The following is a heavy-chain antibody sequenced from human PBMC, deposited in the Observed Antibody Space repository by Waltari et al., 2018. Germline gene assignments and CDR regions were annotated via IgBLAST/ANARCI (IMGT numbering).Heavy chain of an antibody. Sequence: EVQLVESGGNLIQPGGSLMLSCAASGFTVRTNFIRWVRQAPGKGLEWVSIIYSGGNTYYAGSVKGRFTISRDNYKNMVYLEMNSLRAEDTAVYYCAKQSPSYTRGWYPLESWGPGTLVTVSP. CDR1: GFTVRTNF. J-gene: IGHJ4*02. CDR2: IYSGGNT. D-gene: IGHD6-19*01. V-gene: IGHV3-53*01. CDR3: AKQSPSYTRGWYPLES.